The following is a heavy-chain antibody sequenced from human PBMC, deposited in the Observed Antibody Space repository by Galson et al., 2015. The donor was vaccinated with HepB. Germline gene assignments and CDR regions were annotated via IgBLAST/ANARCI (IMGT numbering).Heavy chain of an antibody. CDR2: IYYTGST. D-gene: IGHD3-22*01. J-gene: IGHJ3*02. V-gene: IGHV4-59*12. CDR1: GYYITSYY. CDR3: ASGIVVAKGAFDI. Sequence: SETLSLTCTVSGYYITSYYWSWIRQPPGKGLELIGNIYYTGSTDYNPSFNSRVTISLDTSKSQFSLKLTSVTAADTAVYYCASGIVVAKGAFDIWGQGTMVTVSS.